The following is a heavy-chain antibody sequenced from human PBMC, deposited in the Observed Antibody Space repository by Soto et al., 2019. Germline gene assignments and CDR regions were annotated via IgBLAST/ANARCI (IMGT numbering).Heavy chain of an antibody. CDR3: ARDLGWQQPYDY. J-gene: IGHJ4*02. D-gene: IGHD6-13*01. V-gene: IGHV3-33*01. CDR1: GFTFSSYG. CDR2: IWYDGSNK. Sequence: PGGSLRLSCAASGFTFSSYGMHWVRQAPGKGLEWVAVIWYDGSNKYYADSVKGRFTISRDNSKNTLYLQMNSLRAEDTAVYYCARDLGWQQPYDYWGQGTRVTVAS.